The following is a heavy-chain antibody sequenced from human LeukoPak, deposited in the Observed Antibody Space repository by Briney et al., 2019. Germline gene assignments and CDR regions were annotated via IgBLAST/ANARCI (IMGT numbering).Heavy chain of an antibody. D-gene: IGHD6-19*01. Sequence: GGSLRLSCAASGFTFSSYVMHWVRQAPGKGLEWVAFIRYDGSNKYYADSVKGRFTISRDNSKNTLYLQMNSLRAEDTAVYYCAKDGSSFGVVQWLALYYFDYWGQGTLVTVSS. CDR1: GFTFSSYV. CDR3: AKDGSSFGVVQWLALYYFDY. J-gene: IGHJ4*02. V-gene: IGHV3-30*02. CDR2: IRYDGSNK.